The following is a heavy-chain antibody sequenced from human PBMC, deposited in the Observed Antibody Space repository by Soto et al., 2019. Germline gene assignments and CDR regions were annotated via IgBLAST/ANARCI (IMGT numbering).Heavy chain of an antibody. V-gene: IGHV1-69*01. D-gene: IGHD1-26*01. J-gene: IGHJ4*02. CDR2: IIPIFDTT. CDR1: GSTFSTYE. CDR3: ARGGATTYYFDY. Sequence: QLVQSGAEVKKPGSTVKVSCKASGSTFSTYEINWVRQTPGQGLEWVGSIIPIFDTTNYAQDFQGRVTITADESTSIAYMALSSLKSDDTAVYYCARGGATTYYFDYWGQGTLVTVSS.